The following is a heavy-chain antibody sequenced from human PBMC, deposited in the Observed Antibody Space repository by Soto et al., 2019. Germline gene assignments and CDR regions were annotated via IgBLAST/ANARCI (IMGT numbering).Heavy chain of an antibody. Sequence: EMQLLESGGDLVQPGGSLRLSCATSGFTFSVHAMHWVRQAPGEGLEWVSGIRGDLVTTPYADSVKGRFTISRDNSKNTLYLQMNSLRAEDTAIYYCVKEGKMGVEGFDFWGQGTLVTVSS. J-gene: IGHJ4*02. V-gene: IGHV3-23*01. CDR1: GFTFSVHA. CDR2: IRGDLVTT. CDR3: VKEGKMGVEGFDF. D-gene: IGHD1-26*01.